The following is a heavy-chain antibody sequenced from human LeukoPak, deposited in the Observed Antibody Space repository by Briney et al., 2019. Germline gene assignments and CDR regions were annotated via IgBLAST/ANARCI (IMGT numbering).Heavy chain of an antibody. CDR2: IYFSENT. D-gene: IGHD3-22*01. CDR3: ARREVWYDSSGYRDY. CDR1: GGSISSGNFY. V-gene: IGHV4-39*07. J-gene: IGHJ4*02. Sequence: SETLSLTCIVSGGSISSGNFYWGWIRQPPGKGLEWIGSIYFSENTYYNPSLKSRVTISVDTSKNQSSLKLSSVTAADTAVYYCARREVWYDSSGYRDYWGQGTLVTVSS.